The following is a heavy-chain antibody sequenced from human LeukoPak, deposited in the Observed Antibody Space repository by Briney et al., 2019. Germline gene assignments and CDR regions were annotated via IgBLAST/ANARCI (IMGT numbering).Heavy chain of an antibody. J-gene: IGHJ2*01. V-gene: IGHV4-30-4*01. CDR3: ARCLYQYWYFDL. D-gene: IGHD2-2*01. CDR2: IYYSGST. CDR1: GGSISSGDYY. Sequence: SETLSLTCTVSGGSISSGDYYWNWIRQPPGKGLEWIGYIYYSGSTYYNPSLKSRVTISVDTSKNQFSLKLSSVTAADTAVYYCARCLYQYWYFDLWGRGTLVTVSS.